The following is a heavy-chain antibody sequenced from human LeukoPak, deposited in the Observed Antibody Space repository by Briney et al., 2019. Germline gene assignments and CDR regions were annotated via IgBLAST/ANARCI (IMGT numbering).Heavy chain of an antibody. CDR1: GGTFSSYA. CDR2: IIPILGIA. D-gene: IGHD4-17*01. CDR3: ARDWGDPMTTVTIDY. Sequence: ASVKVSCKASGGTFSSYAISWVRQAPGQGLEWMGRIIPILGIANYAQKFQGRVTITADKSTSTAYMELSSLRSEDTAVYYCARDWGDPMTTVTIDYWGQGTLVTVSS. J-gene: IGHJ4*02. V-gene: IGHV1-69*04.